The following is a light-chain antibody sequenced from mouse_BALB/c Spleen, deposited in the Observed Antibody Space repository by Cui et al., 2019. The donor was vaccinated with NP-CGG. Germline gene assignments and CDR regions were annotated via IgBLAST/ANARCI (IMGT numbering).Light chain of an antibody. CDR2: GTN. J-gene: IGLJ1*01. V-gene: IGLV1*01. Sequence: QAVVTQESAITTSPGETVTLTCRSSTGAVTTSNYANWVQEKPDHLFTGLIGGTNNRVPGVPARFSGSLIGDKAPLTITGAQTEDETIYFCALWYSNHWVFGGGTKLTVL. CDR3: ALWYSNHWV. CDR1: TGAVTTSNY.